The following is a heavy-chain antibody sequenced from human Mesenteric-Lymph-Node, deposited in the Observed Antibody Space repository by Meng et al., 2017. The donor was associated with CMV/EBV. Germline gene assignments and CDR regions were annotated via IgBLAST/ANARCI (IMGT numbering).Heavy chain of an antibody. Sequence: SETLSLTCTVSGGSISSSSYYWGWIRQPPGKGLEWIGSIYYSGSTYNNPSLKSRVTISVDTSKNQFSLKLGSVTAADTAVYYCARVVVVLEAGRWFDPWGQGTLVTVSS. J-gene: IGHJ5*02. CDR2: IYYSGST. CDR1: GGSISSSSYY. D-gene: IGHD2-21*01. CDR3: ARVVVVLEAGRWFDP. V-gene: IGHV4-39*07.